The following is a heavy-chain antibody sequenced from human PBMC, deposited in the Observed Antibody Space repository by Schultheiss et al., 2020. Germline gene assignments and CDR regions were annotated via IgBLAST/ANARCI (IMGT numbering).Heavy chain of an antibody. J-gene: IGHJ6*04. CDR2: INHSGST. D-gene: IGHD3-10*01. CDR3: ARDRGVGKADYYYGMDV. Sequence: SETLSLTCTVSGGSISSGGYYWSWIRQPPGKGLEWIGEINHSGSTNYNPSLKSRVTISVDTSKNQFSLKLSSVTAADTAVHYCARDRGVGKADYYYGMDVWGKGTTVTVSS. V-gene: IGHV4-39*07. CDR1: GGSISSGGYY.